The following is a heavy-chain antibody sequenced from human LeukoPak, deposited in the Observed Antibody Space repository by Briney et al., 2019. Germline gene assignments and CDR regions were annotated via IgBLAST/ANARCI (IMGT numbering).Heavy chain of an antibody. Sequence: ASVKVSCKACGYTFTSYDINWVRQATGQGLEWMGYMNPASGNTGYAQKFQGRVTMTTDTSISTAYMELSSLRSEDTAVYYCARVPREIASIWGQGTMVTVSS. D-gene: IGHD3-16*02. CDR1: GYTFTSYD. J-gene: IGHJ3*02. V-gene: IGHV1-8*01. CDR3: ARVPREIASI. CDR2: MNPASGNT.